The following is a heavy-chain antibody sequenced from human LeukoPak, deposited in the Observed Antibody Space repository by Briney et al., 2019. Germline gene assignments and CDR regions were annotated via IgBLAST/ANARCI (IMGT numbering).Heavy chain of an antibody. CDR3: AKDVGLSSSWYSWFDY. CDR1: GFTFDDYA. Sequence: PGRSLRLSCAASGFTFDDYALHWVRQAPGKGLEWVSGISWNSDSIGYADSVKGRFTISRDNAKNSLFLQMNSLRVEDTALYYCAKDVGLSSSWYSWFDYWGQGTLVTVSS. V-gene: IGHV3-9*01. J-gene: IGHJ4*02. D-gene: IGHD6-13*01. CDR2: ISWNSDSI.